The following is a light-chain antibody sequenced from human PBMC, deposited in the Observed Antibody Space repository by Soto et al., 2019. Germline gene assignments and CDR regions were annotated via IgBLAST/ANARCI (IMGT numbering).Light chain of an antibody. J-gene: IGKJ4*01. Sequence: EIVLTQSPATLSLSPGERATLSCRASQSVSSYLAWYQQKPGQAPRLLIYDASNRATGIPARFSGSGSGTDFTPTISSLEPEDFAVYYCQQRSNWPSGTFGGGTKVEIK. CDR2: DAS. CDR3: QQRSNWPSGT. V-gene: IGKV3-11*01. CDR1: QSVSSY.